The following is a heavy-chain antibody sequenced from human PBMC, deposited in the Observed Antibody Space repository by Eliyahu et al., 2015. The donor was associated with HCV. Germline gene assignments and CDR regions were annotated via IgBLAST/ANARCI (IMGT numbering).Heavy chain of an antibody. CDR2: IYPGDSDT. CDR3: ARLKDTRGGTFDY. CDR1: XXXFTSYW. D-gene: IGHD5-18*01. Sequence: EVQLVQSGAEVKKPGESLKISCKGSXXXFTSYWIGWLRQMPGKGLEWXGIIYPGDSDTRYSPSFQGQVTISADKSISTAYLQWSSLKASDTAMYYCARLKDTRGGTFDYWGQGTLVTVSS. V-gene: IGHV5-51*01. J-gene: IGHJ4*02.